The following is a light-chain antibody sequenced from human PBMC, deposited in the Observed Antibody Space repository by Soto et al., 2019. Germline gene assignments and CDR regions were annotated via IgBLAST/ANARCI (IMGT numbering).Light chain of an antibody. CDR1: SSDIGNYNY. J-gene: IGLJ1*01. V-gene: IGLV2-11*01. CDR2: DVS. Sequence: QSALTQPRSVSGSPGQSVTISCTGTSSDIGNYNYVSWYQQYPGKAPKLIIYDVSKRPSGIPDRFFGSKFGNTASLTISGLQAEDEADYYCCSYAGSFTFVFGTGTRSPS. CDR3: CSYAGSFTFV.